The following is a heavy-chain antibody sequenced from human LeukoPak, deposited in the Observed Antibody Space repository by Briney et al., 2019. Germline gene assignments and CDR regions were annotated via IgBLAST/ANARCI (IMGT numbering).Heavy chain of an antibody. CDR3: ARLGYSYGYFDY. Sequence: PSQTLSLTCTVSGGSISSGGYYWSWIRQHPGKGLEWIGYIYYSGSTYYNPSLKSRFTISVDTSKNQFSLKLNSVTAADTAVYYCARLGYSYGYFDYWGQGTLVTVSS. V-gene: IGHV4-31*03. D-gene: IGHD5-18*01. CDR1: GGSISSGGYY. CDR2: IYYSGST. J-gene: IGHJ4*02.